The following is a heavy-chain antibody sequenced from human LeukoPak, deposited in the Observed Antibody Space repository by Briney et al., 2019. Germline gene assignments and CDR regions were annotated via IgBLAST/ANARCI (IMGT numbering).Heavy chain of an antibody. CDR3: ARSGWYYYTDV. J-gene: IGHJ6*03. CDR1: GGSISSGSYY. D-gene: IGHD3-10*01. CDR2: IYTSGST. Sequence: NPSETLSLTCTVSGGSISSGSYYWSWIRQPAGKGLEWIGRIYTSGSTNYNPSLKSRVTISVDTSKNQLSLKLSSVTAADTAVYYCARSGWYYYTDVWGKGTTVTISS. V-gene: IGHV4-61*02.